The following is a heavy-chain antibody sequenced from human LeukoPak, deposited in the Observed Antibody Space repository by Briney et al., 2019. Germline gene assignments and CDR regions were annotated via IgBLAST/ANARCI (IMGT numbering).Heavy chain of an antibody. V-gene: IGHV3-66*01. Sequence: PGGPLRLSCAASGFTVSSNYMSWVRQAPGKGLEWVSVIYSGGNTYYADSVKGRFTISRDNSKNSLYLQMNSLRAEDTAVYYCARESGGYYPSFDYWGQGTLVTVSS. J-gene: IGHJ4*02. D-gene: IGHD3-22*01. CDR3: ARESGGYYPSFDY. CDR2: IYSGGNT. CDR1: GFTVSSNY.